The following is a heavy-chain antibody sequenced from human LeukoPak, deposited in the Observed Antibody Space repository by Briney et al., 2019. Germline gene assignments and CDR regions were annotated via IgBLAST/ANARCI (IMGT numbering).Heavy chain of an antibody. D-gene: IGHD1-7*01. V-gene: IGHV1-2*02. CDR1: GYTFSGFY. J-gene: IGHJ5*02. CDR2: INPNSGVT. Sequence: ASVKVSCKASGYTFSGFYIHWVRQAPGQGLEWMGWINPNSGVTNYAQKLQGRVTMTRDTSISTAYMELSRLRSDDTAVYFCARVTRTTDGGRQFDPWGQGTLVTVSS. CDR3: ARVTRTTDGGRQFDP.